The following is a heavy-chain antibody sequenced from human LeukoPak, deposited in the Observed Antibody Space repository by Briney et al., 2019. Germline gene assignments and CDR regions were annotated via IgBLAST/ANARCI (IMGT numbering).Heavy chain of an antibody. CDR3: ARGLGLSRFGHYALDV. CDR1: GFTFSSYA. CDR2: ISYDGSNK. V-gene: IGHV3-30-3*01. Sequence: GRSLRLSCAASGFTFSSYAMHWVRQAPGKGLEWVAVISYDGSNKYYADSVKGRFTISRDNSKNTLYLQMNSLRAEDTAVYYCARGLGLSRFGHYALDVWGQGTTVTVSS. J-gene: IGHJ6*02. D-gene: IGHD3-10*01.